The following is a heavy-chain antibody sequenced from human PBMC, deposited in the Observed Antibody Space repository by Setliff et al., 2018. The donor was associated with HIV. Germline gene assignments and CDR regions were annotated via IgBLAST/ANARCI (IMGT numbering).Heavy chain of an antibody. CDR3: ARDRIIGRGYTIRYYYMDV. CDR1: GFTFGTYE. D-gene: IGHD3-16*02. V-gene: IGHV3-48*03. J-gene: IGHJ6*03. Sequence: GGSLRLSCAASGFTFGTYEMNWVRQAPGKGLEWVSYITSSGSTIYYADSVKGRFTISRDNAKNSLYLQMNSLRAEDTAVYYCARDRIIGRGYTIRYYYMDVWGKGTTVTVSS. CDR2: ITSSGSTI.